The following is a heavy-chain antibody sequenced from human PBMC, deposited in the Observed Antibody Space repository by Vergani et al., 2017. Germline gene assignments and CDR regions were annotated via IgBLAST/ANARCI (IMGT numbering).Heavy chain of an antibody. V-gene: IGHV3-23*01. J-gene: IGHJ3*02. D-gene: IGHD1-26*01. CDR1: GFTFSSYA. Sequence: EVQLLESGGGLVQPGGSLRLSCAASGFTFSSYAMSWVRQAPGKGLEWVSVISGSGVSTYYADSVKGRFTISRDNSKNTLFLQMNSLRAEDTAIYYCAKDREWELHACDKWGQGKMVTVSS. CDR2: ISGSGVST. CDR3: AKDREWELHACDK.